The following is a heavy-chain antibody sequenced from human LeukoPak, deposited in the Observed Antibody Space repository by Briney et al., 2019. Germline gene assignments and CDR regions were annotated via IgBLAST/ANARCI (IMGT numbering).Heavy chain of an antibody. Sequence: GGSLRLSCAASGFTFSNAWMSWARQAPGKGLEWVGRIKSKTDDGTTDYAAPVKGRFTISRDDSKNTRYLQMNSLKTEDTAVYYCTANYYDSSGYYYKDYWGQGTLVTVSS. CDR1: GFTFSNAW. J-gene: IGHJ4*02. CDR2: IKSKTDDGTT. CDR3: TANYYDSSGYYYKDY. V-gene: IGHV3-15*01. D-gene: IGHD3-22*01.